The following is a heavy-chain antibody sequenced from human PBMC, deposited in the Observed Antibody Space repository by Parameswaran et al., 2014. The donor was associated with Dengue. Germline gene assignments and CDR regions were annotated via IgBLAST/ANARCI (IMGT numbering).Heavy chain of an antibody. J-gene: IGHJ4*02. CDR2: IIPLFGTT. CDR3: ARDLWFGELYTYHDY. Sequence: SWVRQAPGQGLEWMGRIIPLFGTTNYAQKFQGRVTITADESTSTAYMEMRSLRSGDTAMYFCARDLWFGELYTYHDYWGQGSLVTVSS. D-gene: IGHD3-10*01. V-gene: IGHV1-69*15.